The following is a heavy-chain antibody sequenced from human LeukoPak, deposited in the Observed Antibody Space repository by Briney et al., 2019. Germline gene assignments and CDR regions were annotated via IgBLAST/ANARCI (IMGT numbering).Heavy chain of an antibody. CDR1: GFTFGGYR. J-gene: IGHJ4*02. D-gene: IGHD3-3*01. CDR2: IREEGSES. CDR3: ARVGYDFWSVPLGQCFDY. Sequence: PGGSLRLSCAASGFTFGGYRMSWVRQAPGKGLEWVAKIREEGSESYSVDSVRGRFTISKDNAKNSLFLKMNSLRAEDTAVYYWARVGYDFWSVPLGQCFDYWGQGTLVTVSA. V-gene: IGHV3-7*01.